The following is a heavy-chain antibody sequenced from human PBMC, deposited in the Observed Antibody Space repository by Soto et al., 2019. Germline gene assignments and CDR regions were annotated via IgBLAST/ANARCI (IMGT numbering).Heavy chain of an antibody. J-gene: IGHJ4*01. CDR1: GGSITSYY. Sequence: QVQLQESGPGLVKPSETLSLTCTVSGGSITSYYWSWIRQPPGKGLEWIAYIYYRGSNTYNPSLESRVTMSVDTSKNQFALNLSSVTAADTAVYYCARTTYTTSNYFEYWGHGTLVTVSS. V-gene: IGHV4-59*01. CDR3: ARTTYTTSNYFEY. D-gene: IGHD2-2*02. CDR2: IYYRGSN.